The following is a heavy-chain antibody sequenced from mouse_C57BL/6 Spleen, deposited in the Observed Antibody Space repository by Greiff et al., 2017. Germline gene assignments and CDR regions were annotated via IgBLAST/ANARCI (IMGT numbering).Heavy chain of an antibody. CDR1: GFNIKDDY. CDR2: IDPENGDT. D-gene: IGHD2-4*01. V-gene: IGHV14-4*01. Sequence: EVQLQQSGAELVRPGASVKLSCTASGFNIKDDYMHWVKQRPEQGLEWIGWIDPENGDTEYASKFQGKAPITADTSSNTAYLQLSSLTSEDTAVYYCTTLYDYSYAMDYWGQGTSVTVSS. J-gene: IGHJ4*01. CDR3: TTLYDYSYAMDY.